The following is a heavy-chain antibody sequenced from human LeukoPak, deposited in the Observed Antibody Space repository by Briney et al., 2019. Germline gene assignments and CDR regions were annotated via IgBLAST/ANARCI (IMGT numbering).Heavy chain of an antibody. CDR2: IGGSSSSI. D-gene: IGHD3-10*01. J-gene: IGHJ5*02. Sequence: PGGSLRLSCTASGFTFSTYSMNWVRQAPGKGLEWVSSIGGSSSSIYYADSVKGRFTISRDNAKNSLHLQMNSLRVEDTAVYYCARELADGSQRFDPWGQGTLVTVSS. CDR1: GFTFSTYS. V-gene: IGHV3-21*01. CDR3: ARELADGSQRFDP.